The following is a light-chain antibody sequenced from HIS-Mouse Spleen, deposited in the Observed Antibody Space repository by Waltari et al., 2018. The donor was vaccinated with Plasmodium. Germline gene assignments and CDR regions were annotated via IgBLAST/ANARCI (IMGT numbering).Light chain of an antibody. V-gene: IGKV1-39*01. CDR1: QRISND. J-gene: IGKJ1*01. CDR3: QQSYSSWT. CDR2: AAS. Sequence: DIHITPSSSSLSGSLGDKVTIPFRASQRISNDLNWYQQKPGQAPKFLIYAASTWQSGVPARFSGSGSGTEFTLTISSLQSEDFAAYYCQQSYSSWTFGQGTKVEIK.